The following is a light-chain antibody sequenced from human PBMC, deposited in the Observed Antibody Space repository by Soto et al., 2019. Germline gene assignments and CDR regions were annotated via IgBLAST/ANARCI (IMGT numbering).Light chain of an antibody. V-gene: IGKV1-5*01. CDR2: DAS. CDR1: QTISSW. CDR3: QQYDNNWT. J-gene: IGKJ1*01. Sequence: DIQMTQSPSTLSGSVGDRVTITCRASQTISSWLAWYQQKPGKAPKLLIYDASSLESGVPSRFSGSGSGTEFTLTISSLQPDDFATYYCQQYDNNWTFGQGTKVDI.